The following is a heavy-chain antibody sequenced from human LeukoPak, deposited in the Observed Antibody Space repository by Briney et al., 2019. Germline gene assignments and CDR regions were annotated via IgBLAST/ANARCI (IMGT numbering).Heavy chain of an antibody. CDR2: IYYSGST. D-gene: IGHD4-23*01. Sequence: PSQTLSLTCTVSGGSISSGGYYWSWIRQHPGKGLEWIGYIYYSGSTYYNPSLKSRVTISVDTSKNQFSPKLSSVTAADTAVYYCAREDYGGNSGDYWGQGTLVTVSS. J-gene: IGHJ4*02. CDR3: AREDYGGNSGDY. V-gene: IGHV4-31*03. CDR1: GGSISSGGYY.